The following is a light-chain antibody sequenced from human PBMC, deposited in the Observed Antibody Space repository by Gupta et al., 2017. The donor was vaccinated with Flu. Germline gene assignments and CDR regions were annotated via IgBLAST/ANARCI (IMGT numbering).Light chain of an antibody. CDR3: QQRSIGRT. CDR2: DAS. J-gene: IGKJ1*01. V-gene: IGKV3-11*01. Sequence: APASLSLAAGERATLSCRASQSVSNYVAWYQQNPGQAPMLLVYDASNRAPSMPDRFSGSGSGTDFTLTISSLEPEDFAVYYCQQRSIGRTFVQGTKVEIK. CDR1: QSVSNY.